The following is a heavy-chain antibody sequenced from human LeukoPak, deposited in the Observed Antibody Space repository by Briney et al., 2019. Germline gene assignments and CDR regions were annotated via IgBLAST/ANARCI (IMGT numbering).Heavy chain of an antibody. Sequence: ASVKVSCKASGYTFSSYGITWVRQAPGQGLEWMGWINTYNGKPNYALKLQGRVTMTTDTSTNTAYMELRSLKSDDTAVYYCSREVSLDTFDIWGQGTMVTVSS. CDR2: INTYNGKP. CDR3: SREVSLDTFDI. CDR1: GYTFSSYG. V-gene: IGHV1-18*01. J-gene: IGHJ3*02. D-gene: IGHD3/OR15-3a*01.